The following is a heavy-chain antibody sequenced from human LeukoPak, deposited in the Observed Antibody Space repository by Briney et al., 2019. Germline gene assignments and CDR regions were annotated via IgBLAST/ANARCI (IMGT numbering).Heavy chain of an antibody. D-gene: IGHD5-18*01. CDR2: ISNLGRAI. Sequence: GGSLRLSCAAFGFTLTSYSMNWVRQAPGKGPEWIAYISNLGRAIYYGDSVKGRFTISRDTAENSVALHMTSLRTEDSAIYYWVRGGYTYGLDFWGQGTLVTVSS. J-gene: IGHJ4*02. V-gene: IGHV3-48*04. CDR1: GFTLTSYS. CDR3: VRGGYTYGLDF.